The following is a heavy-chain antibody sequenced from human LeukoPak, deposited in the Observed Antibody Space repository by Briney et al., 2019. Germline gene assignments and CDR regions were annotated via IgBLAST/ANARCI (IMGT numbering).Heavy chain of an antibody. CDR2: ISAYNGNT. CDR3: ALDPRLRWYDFDY. Sequence: ASAKVSCKASGYTFTSYGISWVRQAPGQGLEWMGWISAYNGNTNYAQKLQGRVTMATDTSTSTAYMELRSLRSDDTAVYYCALDPRLRWYDFDYWGQGTLVTVSS. CDR1: GYTFTSYG. J-gene: IGHJ4*02. V-gene: IGHV1-18*01. D-gene: IGHD4-23*01.